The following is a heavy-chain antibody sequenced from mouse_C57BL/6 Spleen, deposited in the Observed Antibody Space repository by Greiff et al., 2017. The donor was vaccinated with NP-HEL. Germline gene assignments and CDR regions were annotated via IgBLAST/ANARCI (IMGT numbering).Heavy chain of an antibody. CDR1: GYTFTDYE. CDR2: IDPETGGT. J-gene: IGHJ1*03. V-gene: IGHV1-15*01. D-gene: IGHD1-1*01. Sequence: QVQLQQSGAELVRPGASVTLSCKASGYTFTDYEMHWVKQTPVHGLEWIGAIDPETGGTAYNQKFKGKAILTADKSSSTAYMELRSLTSEDSAVYYCTRRDGSSYDWYFDVWGTGTTVTVSS. CDR3: TRRDGSSYDWYFDV.